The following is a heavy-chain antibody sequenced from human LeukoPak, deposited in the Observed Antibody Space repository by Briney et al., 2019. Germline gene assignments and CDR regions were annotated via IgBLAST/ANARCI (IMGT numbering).Heavy chain of an antibody. V-gene: IGHV3-13*01. CDR1: GFTFSSYD. CDR2: IGTAGDT. J-gene: IGHJ2*01. CDR3: ARQDGSCYSCPFDL. Sequence: PGGSLRLSCAASGFTFSSYDMHWVRQATGKGLEWVSAIGTAGDTYYPGSVKGRFTISRENAKNSLYLQMNSLRAGDTAVYYCARQDGSCYSCPFDLWGRGTLVTVSS. D-gene: IGHD2-15*01.